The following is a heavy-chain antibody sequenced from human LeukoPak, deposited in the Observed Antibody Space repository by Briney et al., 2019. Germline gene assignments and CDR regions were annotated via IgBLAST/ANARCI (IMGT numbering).Heavy chain of an antibody. Sequence: GGSLRLSCAASGFTFSSYSMNWVRQAPGKGLEWVSYISSSSSTIYYADSVKGRFTISRDNAKNSLYLQMNSLRAEDTAVYYCARDRCSSTSCYTPDAFDIWGQGTMVTVSS. CDR2: ISSSSSTI. J-gene: IGHJ3*02. V-gene: IGHV3-48*01. CDR1: GFTFSSYS. CDR3: ARDRCSSTSCYTPDAFDI. D-gene: IGHD2-2*02.